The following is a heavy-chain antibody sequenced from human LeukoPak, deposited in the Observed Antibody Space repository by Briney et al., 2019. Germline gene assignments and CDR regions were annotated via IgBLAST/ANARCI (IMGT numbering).Heavy chain of an antibody. V-gene: IGHV3-23*01. CDR3: AKSPLACCSGSSCHLYFDY. D-gene: IGHD2-15*01. CDR2: VSDSGGST. CDR1: GFTFSSYA. Sequence: PGGSLRLSCAASGFTFSSYALSWVRQAPGKGLEWVSSVSDSGGSTYYADSVKGRFTISRDNSKNTLYLQMSSLRAEDTAIYHCAKSPLACCSGSSCHLYFDYWGQGTLVTVSS. J-gene: IGHJ4*02.